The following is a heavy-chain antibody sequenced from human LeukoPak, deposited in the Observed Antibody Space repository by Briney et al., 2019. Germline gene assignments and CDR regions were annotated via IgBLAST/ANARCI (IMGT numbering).Heavy chain of an antibody. CDR3: ARGIADPYSFDS. D-gene: IGHD6-13*01. CDR1: GGSINFYY. V-gene: IGHV4-4*07. Sequence: SETLSLTCTVSGGSINFYYWSWIRQPAGKGLEWIGRIYSTGSTNYSPFLKSRVTMSVDKSKNQFSLNLSSVTAADTAVYYCARGIADPYSFDSWGQGTLVTVSS. CDR2: IYSTGST. J-gene: IGHJ4*02.